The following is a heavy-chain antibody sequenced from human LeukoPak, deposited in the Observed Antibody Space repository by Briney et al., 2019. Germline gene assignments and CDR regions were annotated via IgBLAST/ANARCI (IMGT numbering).Heavy chain of an antibody. V-gene: IGHV3-73*01. Sequence: GGSLRLSCAASGFTFSGSAMHWVRQASGKGLEWVGRIRSKANSYATAYAASVKGRFTISRDDSKNTAYLQMNSLKTEDTAVYYCASIAAAGTVSNDYWGQGTLVTVSS. CDR3: ASIAAAGTVSNDY. CDR2: IRSKANSYAT. J-gene: IGHJ4*02. D-gene: IGHD6-13*01. CDR1: GFTFSGSA.